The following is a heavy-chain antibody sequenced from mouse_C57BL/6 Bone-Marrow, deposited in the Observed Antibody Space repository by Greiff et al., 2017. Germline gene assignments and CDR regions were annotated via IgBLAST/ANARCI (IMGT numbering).Heavy chain of an antibody. Sequence: QVQLKEPGAELVKPGASVKMSCKASGYTFTSYWITWVKQRPGQGLEWIGDIYPGSGSTNYNEKFKSKATLTVDTSSSTAYMQLSSLTSEDSAVYYCAREGSNHGYFDYWGQGTTLTVSS. J-gene: IGHJ2*01. CDR2: IYPGSGST. D-gene: IGHD2-5*01. CDR1: GYTFTSYW. V-gene: IGHV1-55*01. CDR3: AREGSNHGYFDY.